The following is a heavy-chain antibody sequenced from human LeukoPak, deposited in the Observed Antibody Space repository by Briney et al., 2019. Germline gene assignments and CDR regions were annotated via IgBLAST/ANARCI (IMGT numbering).Heavy chain of an antibody. D-gene: IGHD6-13*01. CDR2: ISFDGANK. V-gene: IGHV3-30*04. CDR3: ARGRAGIAAAGFDY. CDR1: GFTFSMSS. Sequence: GGSLRLSCATSGFTFSMSSMLWVRLAPGKGLEWLAGISFDGANKFSGDSVKGRFSISRDNSKNTLYLQMNSLRLDDTAVYFCARGRAGIAAAGFDYWGQGTLVTVSS. J-gene: IGHJ4*02.